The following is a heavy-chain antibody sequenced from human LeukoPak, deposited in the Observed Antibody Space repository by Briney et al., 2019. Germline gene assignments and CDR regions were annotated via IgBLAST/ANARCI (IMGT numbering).Heavy chain of an antibody. J-gene: IGHJ6*02. Sequence: GGSLRLSCIASEFIFSSYEMNWVRQAPGKGLEWVSYISGSGNIIYYADSVKGRFTISRDNAKNSLYLQMNSLRVEGTAVYYCARPRSDLYGMDVWGQGTTVTVSS. CDR3: ARPRSDLYGMDV. V-gene: IGHV3-48*03. CDR1: EFIFSSYE. CDR2: ISGSGNII.